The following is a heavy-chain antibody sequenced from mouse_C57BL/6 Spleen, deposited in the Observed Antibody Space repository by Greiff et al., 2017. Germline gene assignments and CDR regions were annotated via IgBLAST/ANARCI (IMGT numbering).Heavy chain of an antibody. CDR1: GFTFSSYA. Sequence: EVKLVESGGGLVKPGGSLKLSCAASGFTFSSYAMSWVRQTPEQRLEWVAYISRGGDYIYYADTVKGRFTISRDNARNTLYLQMSSLKSEDTAMYYCTRDERLLRFAYWGQWTLVTVSA. CDR2: ISRGGDYI. CDR3: TRDERLLRFAY. V-gene: IGHV5-9-1*02. J-gene: IGHJ3*01. D-gene: IGHD2-3*01.